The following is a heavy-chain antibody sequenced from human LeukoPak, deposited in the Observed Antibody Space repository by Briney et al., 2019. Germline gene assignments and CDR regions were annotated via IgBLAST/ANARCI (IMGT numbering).Heavy chain of an antibody. J-gene: IGHJ4*02. CDR3: AGRRDLYSGSYYPFDY. D-gene: IGHD1-26*01. CDR1: GYTFTSYY. V-gene: IGHV1-46*01. Sequence: ASVKVSCKASGYTFTSYYMHWVRQAPGQGLEWMGIINPSGGSTSYAQKFQGRVTMTRDMSTSTVYMELSSLRSGDTAVYYCAGRRDLYSGSYYPFDYWGQGTLVTVSS. CDR2: INPSGGST.